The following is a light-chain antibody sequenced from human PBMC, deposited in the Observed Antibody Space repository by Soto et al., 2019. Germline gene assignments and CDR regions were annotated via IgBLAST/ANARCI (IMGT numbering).Light chain of an antibody. CDR3: CSYAGGSNYL. Sequence: QSVKSHPLSVSGSPGRSVTISCTGAGNDVGAYNYVSWYQQHPGRPPKLMIYDVARWPSGVPDRFSGSKSGNTASLTISGLQAEDQADYFCCSYAGGSNYLFGTGTKVTVL. V-gene: IGLV2-11*01. CDR1: GNDVGAYNY. CDR2: DVA. J-gene: IGLJ1*01.